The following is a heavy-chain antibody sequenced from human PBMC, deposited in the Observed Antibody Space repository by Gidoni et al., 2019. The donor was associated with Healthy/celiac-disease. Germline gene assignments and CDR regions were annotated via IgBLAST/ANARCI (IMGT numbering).Heavy chain of an antibody. CDR1: GFPFSSYA. CDR3: AKDREGATKDFDY. CDR2: ISGSGGST. V-gene: IGHV3-23*01. Sequence: EVQLLESGGGLVQPGGSLRLPCAASGFPFSSYAMSWVRQAPGKGLEWVSAISGSGGSTYYADSVKGRFTISRDNSKNTLYLQMNSLRAEDTAVYYCAKDREGATKDFDYWGQGTLVTVSS. J-gene: IGHJ4*02. D-gene: IGHD1-26*01.